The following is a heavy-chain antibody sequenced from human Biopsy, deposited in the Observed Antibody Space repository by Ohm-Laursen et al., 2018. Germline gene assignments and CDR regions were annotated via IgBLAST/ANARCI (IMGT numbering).Heavy chain of an antibody. CDR3: ARDPLNGHKHFDY. V-gene: IGHV1-2*02. CDR1: SYTFTDYN. CDR2: VNCKTGAT. D-gene: IGHD2-8*01. J-gene: IGHJ4*02. Sequence: ASVKVSCKGSSYTFTDYNIHWMRQAPGQGLEWLGYVNCKTGATNYAQKFQGTVTMTRDTSISTAYLALGSLRSADTAIYYCARDPLNGHKHFDYWGQGSLVTVSS.